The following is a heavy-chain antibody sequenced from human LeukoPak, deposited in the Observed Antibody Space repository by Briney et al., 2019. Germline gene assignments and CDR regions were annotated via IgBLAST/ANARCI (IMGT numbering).Heavy chain of an antibody. CDR1: GGSISSNSYY. J-gene: IGHJ6*03. V-gene: IGHV4-39*07. CDR2: IYYSGST. CDR3: ARAVPYCGGDCYRPEYYYYYYMDV. D-gene: IGHD2-21*02. Sequence: SETLSLTCAVSGGSISSNSYYWGWIRQPPGKGLEWIGSIYYSGSTYYNPSLKSRVTISVDTSKNQFSLKLSSVTAADTAVYYCARAVPYCGGDCYRPEYYYYYYMDVWGKGTTVTVSS.